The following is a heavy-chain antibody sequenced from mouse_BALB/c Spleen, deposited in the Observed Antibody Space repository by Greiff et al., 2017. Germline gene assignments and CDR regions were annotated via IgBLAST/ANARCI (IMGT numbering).Heavy chain of an antibody. CDR2: ILPGSGST. J-gene: IGHJ2*01. CDR3: ARWISYGSSHYFDY. Sequence: QVQLQQSGAELMKPGASVKISCKATGYTFSSYWIEWVKQRPGHGLEWIGEILPGSGSTNYNEKFKGKATFTADTSSNTAYMQLSSLTSEDSAVYYCARWISYGSSHYFDYWGQGTTLTVSS. D-gene: IGHD1-1*01. V-gene: IGHV1-9*01. CDR1: GYTFSSYW.